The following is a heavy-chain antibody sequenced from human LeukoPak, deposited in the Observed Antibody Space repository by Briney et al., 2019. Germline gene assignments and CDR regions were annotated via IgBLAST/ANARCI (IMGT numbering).Heavy chain of an antibody. CDR3: AKAWLEQGGMFDY. V-gene: IGHV3-33*06. CDR2: IWYDGSNK. CDR1: GFTFSSYG. D-gene: IGHD1/OR15-1a*01. Sequence: GGSLRLSCAASGFTFSSYGMHWVRQAPGKGLEWVAVIWYDGSNKYYADSVKGRFTISRDNSKNTLYLQMNSLRAEDTAVYYCAKAWLEQGGMFDYWGQGTLVTVSS. J-gene: IGHJ4*02.